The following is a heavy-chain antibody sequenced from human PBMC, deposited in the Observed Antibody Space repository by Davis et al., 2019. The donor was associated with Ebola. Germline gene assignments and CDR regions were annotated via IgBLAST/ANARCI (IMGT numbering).Heavy chain of an antibody. CDR2: INHSGST. D-gene: IGHD6-13*01. CDR1: GGSFSGYY. J-gene: IGHJ4*02. Sequence: MPSETLSLTCAVYGGSFSGYYWSWIRQPPGKGLEWIGEINHSGSTNYNPSLKSRVTISMDTSKNQFSLKLGSVTAADTGVYYCARGNSMPAAGTGYFFDYWGQGTLVTVSS. V-gene: IGHV4-34*01. CDR3: ARGNSMPAAGTGYFFDY.